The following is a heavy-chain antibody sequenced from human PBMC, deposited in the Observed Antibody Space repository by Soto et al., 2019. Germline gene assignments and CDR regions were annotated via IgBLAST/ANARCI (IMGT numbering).Heavy chain of an antibody. V-gene: IGHV3-23*01. CDR2: ISGSGGST. D-gene: IGHD3-16*01. CDR1: GFTFISYA. Sequence: GGSLRHSCAASGFTFISYAMSWVRQAPGKGLEWVSAISGSGGSTYYADSVKGRFTISRDNAKNSLYLQMNSLRDEDTAVYYCAREEYVGFNCFAPWGQGTLVTVSS. CDR3: AREEYVGFNCFAP. J-gene: IGHJ5*02.